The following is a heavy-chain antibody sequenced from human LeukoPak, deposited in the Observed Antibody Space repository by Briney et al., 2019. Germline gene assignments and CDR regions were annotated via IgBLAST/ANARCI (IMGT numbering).Heavy chain of an antibody. J-gene: IGHJ4*02. CDR2: IYHSGST. Sequence: SETLSLTCAVSGGSISSGGYSWSWIRQPPGKGLEWIGYIYHSGSTYYNPSLKSRVTISVDRSKNQFSLKLSSVTAADTAVYYCARGEAMANFDYWGQGTRVTVSS. V-gene: IGHV4-30-2*01. CDR3: ARGEAMANFDY. D-gene: IGHD5-24*01. CDR1: GGSISSGGYS.